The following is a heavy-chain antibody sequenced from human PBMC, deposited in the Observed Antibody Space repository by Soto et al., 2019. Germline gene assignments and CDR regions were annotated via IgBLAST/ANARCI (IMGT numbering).Heavy chain of an antibody. J-gene: IGHJ4*02. Sequence: EVLLVESGGGLVKPGGSLRLSCAASGFTFSSYSMTWVRQAPGKGLEWVSSINSRSSSIYYADSVKGRFTISRDNAKNSLYLQMNSLRAEDTAVYYCARNPSGDYWGQGTLVTVSS. CDR2: INSRSSSI. CDR3: ARNPSGDY. CDR1: GFTFSSYS. D-gene: IGHD3-10*01. V-gene: IGHV3-21*01.